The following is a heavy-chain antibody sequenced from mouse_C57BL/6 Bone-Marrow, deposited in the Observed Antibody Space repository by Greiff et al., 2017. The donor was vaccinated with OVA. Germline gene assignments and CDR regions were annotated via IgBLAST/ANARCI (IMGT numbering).Heavy chain of an antibody. CDR2: IDPSDSET. J-gene: IGHJ2*01. D-gene: IGHD1-1*01. CDR3: ARSKDITTVAYYVDY. Sequence: VQLQQPGAELVRPGSSVKLSCKASGYTFTSYWMHWVKQRPIQGLEWIGNIDPSDSETHYNQKFKDKATLTVDKSSSTAYMQLSSLTSEDSAVYYCARSKDITTVAYYVDYWGQGTTLTVSS. CDR1: GYTFTSYW. V-gene: IGHV1-52*01.